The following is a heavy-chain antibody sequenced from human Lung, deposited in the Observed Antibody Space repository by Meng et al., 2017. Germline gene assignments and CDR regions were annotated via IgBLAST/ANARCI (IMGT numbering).Heavy chain of an antibody. CDR1: GGSISSNNW. J-gene: IGHJ4*02. D-gene: IGHD3-22*01. Sequence: QVQLQESGPGLVKPSGTLSLTCAVSGGSISSNNWWSWVRQTPGRGLEWIGEVYHSGSTNHNPSLKSRVIISVNNSKNQFSLKLTSVTAADTAVYYCARDDSGYADFDSWGQGTLVTVSS. CDR2: VYHSGST. CDR3: ARDDSGYADFDS. V-gene: IGHV4-4*02.